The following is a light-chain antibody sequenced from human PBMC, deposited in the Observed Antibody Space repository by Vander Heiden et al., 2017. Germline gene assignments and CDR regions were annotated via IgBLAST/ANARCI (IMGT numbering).Light chain of an antibody. Sequence: ISCTGTSSNIGAGYDVYWYQQLPGTAPKLLIYGNNNRPSGVPDRFSGSKSGTSASLAITGLQAEDEADYYCQSYDSGPYVFGTGTRVTVL. CDR1: SSNIGAGYD. CDR3: QSYDSGPYV. V-gene: IGLV1-40*01. J-gene: IGLJ1*01. CDR2: GNN.